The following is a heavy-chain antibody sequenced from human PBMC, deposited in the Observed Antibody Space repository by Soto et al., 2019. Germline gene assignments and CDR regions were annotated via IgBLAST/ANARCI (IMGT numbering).Heavy chain of an antibody. CDR1: GFTFSSYG. V-gene: IGHV3-30*18. J-gene: IGHJ4*02. D-gene: IGHD3-10*01. CDR2: ISYDGSNK. Sequence: PGGSLRLSCAASGFTFSSYGMHWVRQAPGKGLEWVAVISYDGSNKYYADSVKGRFTISRDNSKNTLYLQMNSLRAEDTAVYYCAKDKGIWFGELFYFDYWGQGTLVTVSS. CDR3: AKDKGIWFGELFYFDY.